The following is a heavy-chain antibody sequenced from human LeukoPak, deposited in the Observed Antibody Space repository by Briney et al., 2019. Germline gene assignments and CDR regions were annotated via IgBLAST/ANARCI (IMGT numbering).Heavy chain of an antibody. CDR3: AKGQAVYDYVWGSYPGGMGY. CDR1: GFTFSSYG. Sequence: PGGSLRLSCAASGFTFSSYGMHWVRQAPGKGLEWVAVISYDGSNKYYADSVKGRFTISRDNSKNTLYLQMNSLRAEDTAVYYCAKGQAVYDYVWGSYPGGMGYWGQGTLVTVSS. V-gene: IGHV3-30*18. J-gene: IGHJ4*02. CDR2: ISYDGSNK. D-gene: IGHD3-16*02.